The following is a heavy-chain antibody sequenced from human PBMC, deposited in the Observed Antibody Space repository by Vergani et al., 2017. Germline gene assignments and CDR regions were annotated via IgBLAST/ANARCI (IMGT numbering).Heavy chain of an antibody. CDR3: ARNVNANGVFDI. J-gene: IGHJ3*02. Sequence: EVQLVESGGGVVQPGRSLRLSCAASGFTFSSYSMNWVRQAPGKGLEWVSYISSSGSTIYYADSVKGRFTISRDNAKNSLYLQMNSLRAEDTAVYYCARNVNANGVFDIWGQGTMVTVSS. CDR2: ISSSGSTI. D-gene: IGHD2-8*01. CDR1: GFTFSSYS. V-gene: IGHV3-48*04.